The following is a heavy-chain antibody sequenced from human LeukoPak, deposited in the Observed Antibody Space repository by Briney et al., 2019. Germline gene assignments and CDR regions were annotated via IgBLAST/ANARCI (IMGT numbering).Heavy chain of an antibody. V-gene: IGHV4-39*07. CDR3: ARDYYDTSGAFDY. D-gene: IGHD3-22*01. Sequence: PSETLSLTCTVSGGSISSSSYYWGWIRQPPGKGLEWIGSIYYSGSTYYNPSLKSRVTISVDTSKNQFSLKLSFVTAADTAVYYCARDYYDTSGAFDYWGQGSLVTVSS. CDR2: IYYSGST. J-gene: IGHJ4*02. CDR1: GGSISSSSYY.